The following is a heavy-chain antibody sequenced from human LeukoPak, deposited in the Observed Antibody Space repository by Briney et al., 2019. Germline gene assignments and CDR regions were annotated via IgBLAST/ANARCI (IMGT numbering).Heavy chain of an antibody. J-gene: IGHJ4*02. Sequence: PGGSLRLSCAASGFTFDDYAMHWVRQAPGKGLEWVSGISWNSGSIGYADSVKGRFTISRDNAKNTLYLQMNSLRAEDTAVYYCYYFGSGSYSVADYWGQGILVTVSS. CDR1: GFTFDDYA. CDR2: ISWNSGSI. D-gene: IGHD3-10*01. V-gene: IGHV3-9*01. CDR3: YYFGSGSYSVADY.